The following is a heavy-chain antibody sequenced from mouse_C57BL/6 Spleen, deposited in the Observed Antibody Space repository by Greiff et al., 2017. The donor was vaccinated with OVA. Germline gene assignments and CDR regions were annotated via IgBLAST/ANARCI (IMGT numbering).Heavy chain of an antibody. D-gene: IGHD2-1*01. V-gene: IGHV3-6*01. CDR3: ARGVNEYFDY. CDR1: GYSITSGYY. Sequence: EVKLLESGPGLVKPSQSLSLTCSVTGYSITSGYYWNWIRQFPGNKLEWMGYISYDGSNNYNPSLKNRISITRDTSKNQFFLKLNSVTTEDTATYYCARGVNEYFDYWGQGTTLTVSS. CDR2: ISYDGSN. J-gene: IGHJ2*01.